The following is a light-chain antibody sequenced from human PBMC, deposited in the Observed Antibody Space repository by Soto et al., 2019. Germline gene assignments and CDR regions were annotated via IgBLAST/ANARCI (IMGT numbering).Light chain of an antibody. J-gene: IGKJ3*01. Sequence: DIQMTQSPSSLSASVGDRVTITCRASQSISSYLNWYQQKPGKAPKLLIYAASSLQSGVPSRFSGSGSGTDFTLPISSLQPEVFATYYCQQSYSTPWVFGPGTKVDIK. CDR1: QSISSY. CDR2: AAS. CDR3: QQSYSTPWV. V-gene: IGKV1-39*01.